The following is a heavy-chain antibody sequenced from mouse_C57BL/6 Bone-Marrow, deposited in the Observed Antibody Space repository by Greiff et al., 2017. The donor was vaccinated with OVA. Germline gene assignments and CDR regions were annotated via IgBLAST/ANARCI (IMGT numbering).Heavy chain of an antibody. Sequence: QVQLQQPGAELVMPGASVQLSCKASGYTFTSYWMHWVKQRPGQGLEWIGEIDPSDSYTNYNQKFKGKSTLTVDKSSSTAYMQLSSRTSEDSAVYYCARERGLKLRLLDYWGQGTTLTVSS. CDR1: GYTFTSYW. J-gene: IGHJ2*01. CDR3: ARERGLKLRLLDY. V-gene: IGHV1-69*01. D-gene: IGHD3-2*02. CDR2: IDPSDSYT.